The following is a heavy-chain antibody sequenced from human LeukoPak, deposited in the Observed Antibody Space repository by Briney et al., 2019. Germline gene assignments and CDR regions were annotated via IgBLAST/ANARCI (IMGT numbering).Heavy chain of an antibody. J-gene: IGHJ4*02. Sequence: SVKVSCKASGGTFSSYTISWLRQAPGQGLEWMGRIIPILGIANYAQKLQGRVTITADKSTSTAYMELSSLRSEDTAVYYCARERGDYVPLNFDYWGQGTLVTVSS. CDR1: GGTFSSYT. V-gene: IGHV1-69*04. D-gene: IGHD2-21*02. CDR2: IIPILGIA. CDR3: ARERGDYVPLNFDY.